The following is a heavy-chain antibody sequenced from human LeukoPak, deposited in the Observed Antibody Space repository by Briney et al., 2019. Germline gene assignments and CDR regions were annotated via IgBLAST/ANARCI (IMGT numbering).Heavy chain of an antibody. CDR1: GGSISSSSYY. CDR3: ARITSSWRDY. J-gene: IGHJ4*02. Sequence: PSETLSLTCTVPGGSISSSSYYWGWIRQPPGKGLEWIGSIYYSGSSGTTYYSPSLKSRVTISVDTSKNQFSLKLSSVTAADTAVYYCARITSSWRDYWGQGTLVTVSS. CDR2: IYYSGSSGTT. D-gene: IGHD6-13*01. V-gene: IGHV4-39*01.